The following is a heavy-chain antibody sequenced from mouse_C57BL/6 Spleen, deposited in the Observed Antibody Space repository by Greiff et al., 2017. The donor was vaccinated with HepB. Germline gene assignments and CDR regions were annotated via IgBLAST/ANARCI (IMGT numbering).Heavy chain of an antibody. J-gene: IGHJ1*03. Sequence: EVNLVESGEGLVKPGGSLKLSCAASGFTFSSYAMSWVRQTPEKRLEWVAYISSGGDYIYYADTVKGRFTISRDNARNTLYLQMSSLKSEDTAMYYCTRGGDYDFHWYFDVWGTGTTVTVSS. CDR2: ISSGGDYI. CDR1: GFTFSSYA. CDR3: TRGGDYDFHWYFDV. D-gene: IGHD2-4*01. V-gene: IGHV5-9-1*02.